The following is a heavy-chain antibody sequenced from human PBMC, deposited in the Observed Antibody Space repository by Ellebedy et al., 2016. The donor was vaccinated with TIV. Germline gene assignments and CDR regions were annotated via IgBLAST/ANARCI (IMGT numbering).Heavy chain of an antibody. J-gene: IGHJ4*02. CDR2: IYYTGST. CDR1: LASISSHY. CDR3: AREFRYDFWRGPLDH. D-gene: IGHD3-3*01. Sequence: SETLSLXXTVSLASISSHYWTWIRQPPGKGLEWIGNIYYTGSTSYSPSLTGRVTISIDTPKNQFSLKVTSVTAADTAVYYCAREFRYDFWRGPLDHWGQGTTVTVSS. V-gene: IGHV4-59*11.